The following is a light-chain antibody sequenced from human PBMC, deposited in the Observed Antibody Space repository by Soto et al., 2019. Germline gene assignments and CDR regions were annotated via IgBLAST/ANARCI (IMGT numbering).Light chain of an antibody. Sequence: EIVLTQSPVTLSLSPGERATLSCRASRSVNNFVAWYQEKPGQAPSLLIYDASNRASDIPDRFSGSGSGTDFTLTISSLEPEDFAVYYCQQYYGTPYTFGQGTKLEIK. CDR2: DAS. J-gene: IGKJ2*01. CDR1: RSVNNF. CDR3: QQYYGTPYT. V-gene: IGKV3-11*01.